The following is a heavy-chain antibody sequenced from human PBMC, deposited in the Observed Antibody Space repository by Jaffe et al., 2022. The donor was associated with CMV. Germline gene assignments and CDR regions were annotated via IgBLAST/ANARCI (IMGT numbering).Heavy chain of an antibody. CDR3: ARIRIVVVPAAYYYYMDV. CDR2: IFSNDEK. J-gene: IGHJ6*03. Sequence: QVTLKESGPVLVKPTETLTLTCTVSGFSLSNARMGVSWIRQPPGKALEWLAHIFSNDEKSYSTSLKSRLTISKDTSKSQVVLTMTNMDPVDTATYYCARIRIVVVPAAYYYYMDVWGKGTTVTVSS. V-gene: IGHV2-26*01. D-gene: IGHD2-2*01. CDR1: GFSLSNARMG.